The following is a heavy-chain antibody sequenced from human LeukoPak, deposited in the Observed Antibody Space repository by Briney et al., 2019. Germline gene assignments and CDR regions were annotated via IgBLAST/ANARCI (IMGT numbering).Heavy chain of an antibody. CDR1: GGTFSSYG. CDR3: ARLRRGYSYGTFDY. J-gene: IGHJ4*02. CDR2: ISAYNGNT. D-gene: IGHD5-18*01. V-gene: IGHV1-18*01. Sequence: ASVKVSCKASGGTFSSYGISWVRQAPGQGLEWMGWISAYNGNTNYAQKLQGRVTMTTDTSTSTAYMELRSLRSDDTAVYYCARLRRGYSYGTFDYWGQGTLVTVSS.